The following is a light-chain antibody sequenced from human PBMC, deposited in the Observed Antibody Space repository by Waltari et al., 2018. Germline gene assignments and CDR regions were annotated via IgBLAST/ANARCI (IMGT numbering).Light chain of an antibody. V-gene: IGLV1-44*01. CDR2: SNK. Sequence: QSVLTQPPSASGTPGQRVTISCSGSSSTIGSNTVHWYQQLPGTAPKLIIYSNKQLPSGVPDRFSGSKSGTSASLAISGLQSEDEADYYCAAWDDSLNGVVFGGGTKLTVL. CDR1: SSTIGSNT. J-gene: IGLJ2*01. CDR3: AAWDDSLNGVV.